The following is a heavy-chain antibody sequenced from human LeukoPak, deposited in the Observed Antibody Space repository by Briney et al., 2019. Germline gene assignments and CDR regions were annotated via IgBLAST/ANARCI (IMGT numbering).Heavy chain of an antibody. CDR3: ASIHDYGDYVDAFDI. D-gene: IGHD4-17*01. Sequence: SGTLSLTCTVSGGSISSGSYYWGWIRQPPGKGLEWIGEINHSGSTNYNPSLKSRVTISVDTSKDQFSLKLSSVTAADTAVYYCASIHDYGDYVDAFDIWGQGTMVTVSS. V-gene: IGHV4-39*01. CDR2: INHSGST. CDR1: GGSISSGSYY. J-gene: IGHJ3*02.